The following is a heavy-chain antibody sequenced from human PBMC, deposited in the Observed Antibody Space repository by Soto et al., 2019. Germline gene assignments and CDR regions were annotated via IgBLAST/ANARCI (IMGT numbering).Heavy chain of an antibody. CDR1: GFSFSTSA. CDR2: ITGSGHST. D-gene: IGHD5-18*01. Sequence: LRLSCAASGFSFSTSAMTWVRQAPGKGLEWVSGITGSGHSTYYADSLEGRLTISRDNSKNTLYLQIHSLRAEDTATYFCAKIRGYTYGQYYFDYWGQGTLVTVSS. V-gene: IGHV3-23*01. CDR3: AKIRGYTYGQYYFDY. J-gene: IGHJ4*02.